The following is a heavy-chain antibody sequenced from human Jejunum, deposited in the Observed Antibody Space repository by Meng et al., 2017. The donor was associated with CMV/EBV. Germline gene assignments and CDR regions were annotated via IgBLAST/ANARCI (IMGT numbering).Heavy chain of an antibody. CDR3: ARDSIASALDY. J-gene: IGHJ4*02. CDR1: GFTFSSSS. V-gene: IGHV3-48*01. D-gene: IGHD6-13*01. CDR2: IDSFSSTM. Sequence: AASGFTFSSSSMNWVRQAPGKGLEWLAYIDSFSSTMYYIDSIKGRFTISRDNAKNSLYLQMNSLSAEDTAVYYCARDSIASALDYWGQGVLVTVSS.